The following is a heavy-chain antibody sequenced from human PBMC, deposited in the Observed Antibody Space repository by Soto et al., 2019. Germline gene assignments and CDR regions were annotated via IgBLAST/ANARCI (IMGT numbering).Heavy chain of an antibody. J-gene: IGHJ4*02. D-gene: IGHD6-13*01. Sequence: TGGSVRLSCTASGFTFRSYAMHWVRQATGKGLEWVAVISYDGSNKYYADSVKGRFTISRDNSKNTLYLQMNSLRAEDTAVYYCARDLGIAAAGIDYGDYWGQGTLVTVSS. CDR1: GFTFRSYA. CDR2: ISYDGSNK. V-gene: IGHV3-30-3*01. CDR3: ARDLGIAAAGIDYGDY.